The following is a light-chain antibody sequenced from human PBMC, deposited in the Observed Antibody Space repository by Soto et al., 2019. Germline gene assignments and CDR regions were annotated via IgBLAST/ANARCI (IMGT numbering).Light chain of an antibody. CDR1: SSEVGGYNY. CDR2: DVS. CDR3: SSYTSSSTLV. V-gene: IGLV2-14*01. J-gene: IGLJ2*01. Sequence: QSALTQPASVSGSPEQSITISCTGTSSEVGGYNYVSWYQQHPGKAPKLLIYDVSNRPSGVSNRFSGSKSGNTASLTISGLQAEDEADYYCSSYTSSSTLVFGGGTKLTVL.